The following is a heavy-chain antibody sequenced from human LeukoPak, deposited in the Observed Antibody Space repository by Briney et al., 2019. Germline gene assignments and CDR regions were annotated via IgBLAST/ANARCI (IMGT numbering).Heavy chain of an antibody. V-gene: IGHV3-23*01. CDR2: ISGSGGST. CDR1: GFTFSSYA. Sequence: GGSLRLSCAAPGFTFSSYAMSSVRQAPGKGLEWVSAISGSGGSTYYAHSVKGGFTISRDNSKNTLYLQMNSLRAEDTAVYYCARHSAGYYGSGSYPVHYWGQGTRVTVSS. D-gene: IGHD3-10*01. CDR3: ARHSAGYYGSGSYPVHY. J-gene: IGHJ4*02.